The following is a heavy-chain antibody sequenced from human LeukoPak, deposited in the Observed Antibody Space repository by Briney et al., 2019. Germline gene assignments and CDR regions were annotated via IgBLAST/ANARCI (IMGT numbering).Heavy chain of an antibody. CDR2: VNPDGFST. CDR3: ARDVSDCSGGSCYSYFDY. V-gene: IGHV1-46*01. CDR1: GYAFISYD. D-gene: IGHD2-15*01. Sequence: ASVKVSCKASGYAFISYDIHWVRQAPGQGLEWVGRVNPDGFSTTYAQKFQGRVTMTSDTSTSTVYMELSSLRSEDTAVYYCARDVSDCSGGSCYSYFDYWGQGTLVTVSS. J-gene: IGHJ4*02.